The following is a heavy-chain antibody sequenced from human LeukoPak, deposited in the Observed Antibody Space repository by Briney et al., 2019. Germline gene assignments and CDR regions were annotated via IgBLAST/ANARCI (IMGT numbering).Heavy chain of an antibody. CDR3: ARYARVFDY. J-gene: IGHJ4*02. Sequence: GGSLRLSCAASGFTFSDYYMSWIRQAPGKGLECLSYISGSGADINYVDSVKGRFTISRDNTKNSLYLQMDNLRAEDTAVYYCARYARVFDYWGQGTLVTVSS. CDR2: ISGSGADI. CDR1: GFTFSDYY. V-gene: IGHV3-11*01.